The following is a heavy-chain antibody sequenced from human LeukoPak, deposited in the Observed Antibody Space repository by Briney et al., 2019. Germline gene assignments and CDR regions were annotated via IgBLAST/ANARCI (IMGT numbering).Heavy chain of an antibody. D-gene: IGHD3-16*01. CDR3: AERAVVGGRYYYYYMDV. J-gene: IGHJ6*03. CDR2: ISGSGGST. V-gene: IGHV3-23*01. CDR1: GFTFSSYA. Sequence: GGSLRLSCAASGFTFSSYAMSWVRQAPGKGLEWVSAISGSGGSTYYADSVKGRFTISRDNSKNTLYLQVNSLRAEDTAVYYCAERAVVGGRYYYYYMDVWGKGTTVTVSS.